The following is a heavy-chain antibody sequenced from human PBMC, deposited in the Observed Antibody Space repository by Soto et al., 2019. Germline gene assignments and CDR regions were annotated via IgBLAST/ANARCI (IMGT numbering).Heavy chain of an antibody. Sequence: EVQLLESGGGLVHPGGSLRVSCAASGFTFSTHAMSWVRQAPGKGLEWLSVISGSGGSTYYADSVKGRFTISRDNSKNTLFLRMSRLRAEDTAVYYCAKTFPAYCGGDCYFDYWGQGTLVTVSS. J-gene: IGHJ4*02. CDR2: ISGSGGST. CDR1: GFTFSTHA. D-gene: IGHD2-21*02. V-gene: IGHV3-23*01. CDR3: AKTFPAYCGGDCYFDY.